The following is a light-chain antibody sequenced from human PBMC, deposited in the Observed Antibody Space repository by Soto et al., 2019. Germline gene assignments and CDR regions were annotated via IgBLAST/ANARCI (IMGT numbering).Light chain of an antibody. Sequence: EIVMTQSPATLSVSPGERATLSCRASQSISSNLGWYQQRPGQAPRLLISGASTRATGIPARFSGSGSGTEFTLTISSLQSEDFAVYYCQQYNTWRSITFGQGTRLEIK. CDR3: QQYNTWRSIT. CDR2: GAS. J-gene: IGKJ5*01. CDR1: QSISSN. V-gene: IGKV3-15*01.